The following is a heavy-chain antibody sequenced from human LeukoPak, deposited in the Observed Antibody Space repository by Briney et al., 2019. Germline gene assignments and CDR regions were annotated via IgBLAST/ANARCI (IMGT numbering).Heavy chain of an antibody. CDR1: GFTSSSYA. CDR3: ASLLWFGEPPKYNWFDP. Sequence: GGSLRLSCAASGFTSSSYAMHWVRQAPGKGLEWVAVISYDGSNKYYADSVKGRFTISRDNSKNTLYLQMNSLRAEDTAVYYCASLLWFGEPPKYNWFDPWGQGTLVTVSS. J-gene: IGHJ5*02. CDR2: ISYDGSNK. D-gene: IGHD3-10*01. V-gene: IGHV3-30*04.